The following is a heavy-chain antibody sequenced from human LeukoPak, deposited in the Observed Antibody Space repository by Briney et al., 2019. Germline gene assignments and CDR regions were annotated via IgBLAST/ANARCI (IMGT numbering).Heavy chain of an antibody. D-gene: IGHD3-16*01. CDR3: ARDGQINADSTNPDPYYYYYMDV. V-gene: IGHV1-2*02. CDR2: INPNSGGT. J-gene: IGHJ6*03. CDR1: GYTFTGYY. Sequence: GASVTVSCKASGYTFTGYYMHWVRQAPGQGLEWMGWINPNSGGTNYAQKFQGRVTMTRDTSISTAYMELSRLRSDDTAVYYCARDGQINADSTNPDPYYYYYMDVWGKGTTVTVSS.